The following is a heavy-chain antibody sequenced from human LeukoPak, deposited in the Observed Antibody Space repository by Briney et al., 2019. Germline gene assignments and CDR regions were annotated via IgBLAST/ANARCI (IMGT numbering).Heavy chain of an antibody. CDR1: GGTFSSYT. Sequence: ASVKVSCKASGGTFSSYTISWVRQAPGQGLEWMGRIIPILGIASYAQKFQGRVTITADKSTSTAYMELSSLRSEDTAVYYCARSTFGELFEGFDYWGQGTLVTVSS. CDR3: ARSTFGELFEGFDY. V-gene: IGHV1-69*02. CDR2: IIPILGIA. D-gene: IGHD3-10*01. J-gene: IGHJ4*02.